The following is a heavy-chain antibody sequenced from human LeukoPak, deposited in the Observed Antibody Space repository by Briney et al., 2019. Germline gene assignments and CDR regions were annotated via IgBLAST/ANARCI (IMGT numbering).Heavy chain of an antibody. V-gene: IGHV1-2*06. CDR1: GYTFTNYD. J-gene: IGHJ4*02. Sequence: ASVKVSCKASGYTFTNYDINWVRQAPGQGLEWMGRINPNSGGTHYAQKFQGRVTMTRDTSISTAYMELSRLRSDDTAVYYCAREDNLGSGSSPNDYWGQGTLVTVSS. CDR3: AREDNLGSGSSPNDY. D-gene: IGHD6-19*01. CDR2: INPNSGGT.